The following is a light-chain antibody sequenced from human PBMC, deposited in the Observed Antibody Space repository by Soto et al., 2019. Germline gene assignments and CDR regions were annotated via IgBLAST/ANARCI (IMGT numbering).Light chain of an antibody. Sequence: QSALTQPASVSGSPGQSITISCTGTSSDVGDNNYVSWYQQHPGKAPKLMIYDVTHRPSGISNRFSGSKSGNTASLTISGLQAEDEAASYCSSYTSISTLYVFGTGTKVTVL. CDR3: SSYTSISTLYV. CDR1: SSDVGDNNY. V-gene: IGLV2-14*01. CDR2: DVT. J-gene: IGLJ1*01.